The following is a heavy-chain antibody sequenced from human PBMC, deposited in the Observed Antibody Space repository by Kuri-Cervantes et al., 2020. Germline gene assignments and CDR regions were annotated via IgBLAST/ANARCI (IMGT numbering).Heavy chain of an antibody. V-gene: IGHV3-7*01. CDR3: ARDGLFDPYPQQLVFFGDAFDI. CDR2: INQAGTDK. J-gene: IGHJ3*02. Sequence: GGSLRLSCAASGFTFSSYWMTWVRQAPGKGLEWVANINQAGTDKYFGDSVKGRFTIARDNAQRSLYLEMNSLRAEDTAVYYCARDGLFDPYPQQLVFFGDAFDIWGQGTMVTVSS. CDR1: GFTFSSYW. D-gene: IGHD6-13*01.